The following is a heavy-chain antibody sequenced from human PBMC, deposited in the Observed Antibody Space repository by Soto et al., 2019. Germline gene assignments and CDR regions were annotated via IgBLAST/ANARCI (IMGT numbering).Heavy chain of an antibody. V-gene: IGHV3-48*03. CDR3: ARLSGSYDFDY. CDR2: ISSSGSTI. Sequence: VGSLRLSCAASGFTFSSYEMNWVRQAPGKGLEWVSYISSSGSTIYYADSVKGRFTISRDNAKNSLYLQMNSLRAEDTAVYYCARLSGSYDFDYWGQGTLVTVSS. CDR1: GFTFSSYE. J-gene: IGHJ4*02. D-gene: IGHD1-26*01.